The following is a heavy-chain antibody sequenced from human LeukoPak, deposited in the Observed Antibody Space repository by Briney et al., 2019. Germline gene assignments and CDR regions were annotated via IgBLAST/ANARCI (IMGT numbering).Heavy chain of an antibody. Sequence: GASVKVSCKASGYTFTGYYMHGVRQAPGQGLEWMGRINPNSGGTNYAQKFQGRVTMTRDTSISTAYMELSRLRSDDTAVYYCARDSSDYDYVWGSYLPNDPWGQGTLVTVSS. D-gene: IGHD3-16*02. CDR2: INPNSGGT. J-gene: IGHJ5*02. V-gene: IGHV1-2*06. CDR3: ARDSSDYDYVWGSYLPNDP. CDR1: GYTFTGYY.